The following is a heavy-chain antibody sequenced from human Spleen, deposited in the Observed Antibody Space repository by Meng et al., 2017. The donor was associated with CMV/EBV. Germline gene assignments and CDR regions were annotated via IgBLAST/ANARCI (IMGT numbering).Heavy chain of an antibody. CDR1: GFTFSSDS. D-gene: IGHD6-13*01. Sequence: GESLKISCAASGFTFSSDSMNWVRQAPGKGLEWVAFIRYDGSNKYYADSVKGRFTISRDNSKNTLYLQMNSLRAEDTAVYYCAKVRYSSSWYLDYWGQGTLVTVSS. V-gene: IGHV3-30*02. CDR2: IRYDGSNK. CDR3: AKVRYSSSWYLDY. J-gene: IGHJ4*02.